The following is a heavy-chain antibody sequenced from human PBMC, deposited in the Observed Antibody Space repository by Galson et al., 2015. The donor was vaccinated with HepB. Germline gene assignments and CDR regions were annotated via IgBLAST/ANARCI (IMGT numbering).Heavy chain of an antibody. V-gene: IGHV4-61*08. CDR2: IYYNGST. CDR3: ARARGYYYDSDGYFIFDY. CDR1: GGSVSRGVYY. J-gene: IGHJ4*02. Sequence: SETLSLTCTVSGGSVSRGVYYWSWIRQPPGKGLEWIGYIYYNGSTNYNPSLKSRVTVSIDTSKNQFSLKLSSVTAADTAVYYCARARGYYYDSDGYFIFDYWGQGTLVTVSS. D-gene: IGHD3-22*01.